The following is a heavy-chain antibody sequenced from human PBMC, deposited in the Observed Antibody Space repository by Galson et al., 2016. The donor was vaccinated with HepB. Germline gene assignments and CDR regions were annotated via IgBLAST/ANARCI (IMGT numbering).Heavy chain of an antibody. Sequence: SLRLSCAASGFTFDDHVMYWVRQAPGKGLEWVSRLSPDGGSPIYADSVKGRFTISRDNAKNTLYLQMNSLRAEDTAVYYCARDHTLGPGVVYYFDSWGQGTPVTVSS. J-gene: IGHJ4*02. CDR3: ARDHTLGPGVVYYFDS. D-gene: IGHD3-10*01. CDR2: LSPDGGSP. CDR1: GFTFDDHV. V-gene: IGHV3-74*01.